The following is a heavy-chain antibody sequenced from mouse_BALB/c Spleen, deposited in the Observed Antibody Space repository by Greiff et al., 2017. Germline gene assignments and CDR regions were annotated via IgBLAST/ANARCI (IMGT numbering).Heavy chain of an antibody. J-gene: IGHJ1*01. Sequence: EVMLVESGGGLVKPGGSLKLSCAASGFAFSSYDMSWVRQTPEKRLEWVAYISNGGGSTYYPDTVKGRFTISRDNAKNTLYLQMSSLKSEDTAMYYCARRRAYYGNYWYFDVWGAGTTVTVSS. CDR1: GFAFSSYD. V-gene: IGHV5-12-1*01. D-gene: IGHD2-10*01. CDR3: ARRRAYYGNYWYFDV. CDR2: ISNGGGST.